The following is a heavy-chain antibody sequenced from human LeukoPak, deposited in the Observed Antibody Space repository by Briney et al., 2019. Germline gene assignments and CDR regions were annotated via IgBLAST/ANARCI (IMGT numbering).Heavy chain of an antibody. CDR3: ARDNWNYQGVGFDY. J-gene: IGHJ4*02. D-gene: IGHD1-7*01. CDR1: EFTFSSYG. Sequence: GGSLRLSCAASEFTFSSYGMSWVRQAPGKGLEWVANIKQDGSEKYYVDSVKGRFTISRDNAKNSLYLQMNSLRAEDTAVYYCARDNWNYQGVGFDYWGQGTLVTVSS. CDR2: IKQDGSEK. V-gene: IGHV3-7*01.